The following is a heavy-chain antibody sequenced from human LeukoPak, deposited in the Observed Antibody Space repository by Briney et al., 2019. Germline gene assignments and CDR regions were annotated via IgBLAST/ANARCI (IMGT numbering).Heavy chain of an antibody. CDR2: ISSSSSYI. CDR3: ARDGTSLSVVVVAARHPMGSGFDY. D-gene: IGHD2-15*01. CDR1: GFTFSSYS. V-gene: IGHV3-21*01. Sequence: GGSLRLSCAASGFTFSSYSMNWVRQAPGKGLEWVSSISSSSSYIYYADSVKGRFTISRDNAKNSLYLQMNSLRAEDTAVYYCARDGTSLSVVVVAARHPMGSGFDYWGQGPLVTVSS. J-gene: IGHJ4*02.